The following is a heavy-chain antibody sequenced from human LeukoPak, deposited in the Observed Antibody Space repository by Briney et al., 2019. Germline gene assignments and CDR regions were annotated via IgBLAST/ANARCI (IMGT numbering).Heavy chain of an antibody. CDR3: ARQYFGSGKYYYAMDV. Sequence: SETLSLTCTVSGGSISNYYWSWIRQPAGEGLEWIGRIYTSGSTAYSPSLKSRVTMSVDTSKNQFSLQLSSVTAADTAVYYCARQYFGSGKYYYAMDVWGQGTTVTVSS. J-gene: IGHJ6*02. CDR1: GGSISNYY. CDR2: IYTSGST. V-gene: IGHV4-4*07. D-gene: IGHD3-10*01.